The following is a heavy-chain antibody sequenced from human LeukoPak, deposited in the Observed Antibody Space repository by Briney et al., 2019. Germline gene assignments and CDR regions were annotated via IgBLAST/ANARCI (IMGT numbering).Heavy chain of an antibody. D-gene: IGHD3-3*01. J-gene: IGHJ6*02. CDR3: ARRGITISGVLVYHYSGLDV. V-gene: IGHV3-7*01. Sequence: PGGSLRLSCAGSGFTFSSHWMNWVRQAPGKGLERVASIKEDGSEKHYVDSVSGRFTISRDNAKNSLHLQMSSLRAEDTAVYYCARRGITISGVLVYHYSGLDVWGQGTTVTVSS. CDR2: IKEDGSEK. CDR1: GFTFSSHW.